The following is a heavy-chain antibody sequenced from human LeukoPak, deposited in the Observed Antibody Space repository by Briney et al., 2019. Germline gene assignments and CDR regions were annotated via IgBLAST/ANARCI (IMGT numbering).Heavy chain of an antibody. CDR1: GGTFSSYA. D-gene: IGHD7-27*01. J-gene: IGHJ6*02. V-gene: IGHV1-69*04. Sequence: GASVKVSCKASGGTFSSYAISWVRQAPGQGLEWMGRIIPILGIANYAQKFQGRVTITADKSTSTAYMELSSLRSEDTAVYYCARDPPNWGNQIRDYYYYGMDVWGQGTTVTVSS. CDR2: IIPILGIA. CDR3: ARDPPNWGNQIRDYYYYGMDV.